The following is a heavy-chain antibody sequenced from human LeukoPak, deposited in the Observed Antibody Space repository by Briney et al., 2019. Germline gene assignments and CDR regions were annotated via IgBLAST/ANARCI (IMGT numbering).Heavy chain of an antibody. V-gene: IGHV4-59*12. CDR3: AREETLTSYFDY. J-gene: IGHJ4*02. CDR2: IYHSGST. CDR1: GSSISSYY. Sequence: KPSETLSLTCTVSGSSISSYYWSWIRQPPGKGLEWIGYIYHSGSTYYNPSLKSRVTISVDRSKNQFSLKLSSVTAADTAVYYCAREETLTSYFDYWGQGTLVTVSS. D-gene: IGHD1-14*01.